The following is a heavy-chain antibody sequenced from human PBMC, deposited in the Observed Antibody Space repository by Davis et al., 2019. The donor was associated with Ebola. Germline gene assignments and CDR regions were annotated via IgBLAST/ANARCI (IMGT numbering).Heavy chain of an antibody. D-gene: IGHD6-6*01. J-gene: IGHJ4*02. CDR1: GGSISSYY. CDR3: AREDQYSTNYFDY. Sequence: SETLSLTCTVSGGSISSYYWSWIRQPPGKGLEWIGNIYDSGNTNYNPSLMSRVTTSVDTSKNQLSLKLSSVTAADTAVYYCAREDQYSTNYFDYWGQGTLVTVSS. CDR2: IYDSGNT. V-gene: IGHV4-59*01.